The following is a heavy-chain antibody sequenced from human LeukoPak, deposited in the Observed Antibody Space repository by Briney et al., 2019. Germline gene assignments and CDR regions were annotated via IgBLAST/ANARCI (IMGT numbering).Heavy chain of an antibody. Sequence: SETLSLTCTVSGGSISSSSYYWGWIRQPPGKGLEWIGSIYYSGSTNYNPSLKSRVTISVDTSKNQFSLKLSSVTAADTAVYYCARASDYAESFDIWGQGTMVTVSS. CDR2: IYYSGST. CDR1: GGSISSSSYY. D-gene: IGHD4-17*01. V-gene: IGHV4-39*07. J-gene: IGHJ3*02. CDR3: ARASDYAESFDI.